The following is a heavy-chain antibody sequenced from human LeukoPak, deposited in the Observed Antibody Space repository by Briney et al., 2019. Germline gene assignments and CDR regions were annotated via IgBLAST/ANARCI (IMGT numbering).Heavy chain of an antibody. Sequence: TVKVSCKASGYTFTSYGISWVRQASGQGFEWMGWLSAYNGNTNYAQKLQGRVTMTTDTSARRAYMELRSLRSDDTAVYYCATGLPEDTATYWGQGTLVTVSS. D-gene: IGHD5-18*01. CDR3: ATGLPEDTATY. V-gene: IGHV1-18*01. CDR1: GYTFTSYG. J-gene: IGHJ4*02. CDR2: LSAYNGNT.